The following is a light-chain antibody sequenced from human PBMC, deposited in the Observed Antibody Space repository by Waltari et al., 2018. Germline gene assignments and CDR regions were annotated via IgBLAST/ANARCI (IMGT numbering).Light chain of an antibody. CDR2: DDS. CDR3: QVWDSSSDHVV. Sequence: SYVLTPPPSVSVAPGQKARITSGGNNIGSKSVHWYQQKPGQAPVLAVYDDSDRPSGIPERFSGSNSGNTATLTISRVEAGDEADYYCQVWDSSSDHVVFGGGTKLTVL. V-gene: IGLV3-21*02. CDR1: NIGSKS. J-gene: IGLJ2*01.